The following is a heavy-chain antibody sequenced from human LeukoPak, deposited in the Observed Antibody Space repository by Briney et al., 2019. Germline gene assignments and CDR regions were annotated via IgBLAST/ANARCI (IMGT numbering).Heavy chain of an antibody. CDR2: INSDGSSI. D-gene: IGHD3-3*01. J-gene: IGHJ5*02. CDR3: ARDSGPYDFWSGYYTEGPNWFDP. CDR1: GFTFSSHW. Sequence: PGGSLRLSCAASGFTFSSHWMHWVRQAPGKGLVWVSRINSDGSSISYADSVKGRFTISRDNAKNTLYLQMNSLRAEDTAVYYCARDSGPYDFWSGYYTEGPNWFDPWGQGTLVTVSS. V-gene: IGHV3-74*01.